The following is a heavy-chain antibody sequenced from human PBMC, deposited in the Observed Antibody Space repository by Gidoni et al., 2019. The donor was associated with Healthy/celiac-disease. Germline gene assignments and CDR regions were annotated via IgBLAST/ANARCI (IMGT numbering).Heavy chain of an antibody. V-gene: IGHV4-34*01. J-gene: IGHJ3*02. CDR1: GVSFSGHY. Sequence: HVQPQQWGVGLLKPSETLSLTRAVYGVSFSGHYWSWIRQPPGKGLEWIGEINHSGSPNYNPSLKSRVTISVDTSKNQFSLKLSSVTAADTAVYYCARGRWRAARPRPLFSAFDIWGQGTMVTVSS. CDR2: INHSGSP. CDR3: ARGRWRAARPRPLFSAFDI. D-gene: IGHD6-6*01.